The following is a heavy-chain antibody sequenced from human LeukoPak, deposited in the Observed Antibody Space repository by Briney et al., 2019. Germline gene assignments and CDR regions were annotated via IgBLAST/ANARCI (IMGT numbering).Heavy chain of an antibody. CDR1: GGTFSRYA. CDR3: ARGAYSSSWYGIDY. V-gene: IGHV1-69*13. D-gene: IGHD6-13*01. J-gene: IGHJ4*02. Sequence: SVKVSCKASGGTFSRYAISWVRQAPGQGLEWMGGIIPIFGTANYAQKFQGRVTITADESTSTAYMELSSLRSEDTAVYYCARGAYSSSWYGIDYWGQGTLVTVSS. CDR2: IIPIFGTA.